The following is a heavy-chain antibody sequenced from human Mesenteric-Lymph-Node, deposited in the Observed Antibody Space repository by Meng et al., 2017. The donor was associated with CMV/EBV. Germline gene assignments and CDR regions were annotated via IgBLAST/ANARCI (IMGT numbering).Heavy chain of an antibody. CDR3: ARWRSGLDY. CDR1: GFTFFNGR. D-gene: IGHD2-15*01. CDR2: LYSGGTT. J-gene: IGHJ4*02. V-gene: IGHV3-53*01. Sequence: GGSLRLSCAASGFTFFNGRMNWVRQAPGKGLEWVSVLYSGGTTNYADSVKGRFTISRDSSQNTLYLQMDSLRAEDTAIYYCARWRSGLDYWGQGTLVTVSS.